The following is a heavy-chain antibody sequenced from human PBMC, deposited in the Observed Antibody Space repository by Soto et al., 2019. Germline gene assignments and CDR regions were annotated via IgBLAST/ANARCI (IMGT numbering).Heavy chain of an antibody. CDR1: GGTFSSYA. CDR3: ATRRTYYYDSSGYLFDY. V-gene: IGHV1-69*01. Sequence: QVQLVQSGAEVQKPGSSVKVSCKASGGTFSSYAISWVRQAPGQGLEWMGGIIPIFGTANYAQKFQGRVTITADESTSTAYMELSSLRSEDTAVYYCATRRTYYYDSSGYLFDYWGQGTLVTVSS. D-gene: IGHD3-22*01. CDR2: IIPIFGTA. J-gene: IGHJ4*02.